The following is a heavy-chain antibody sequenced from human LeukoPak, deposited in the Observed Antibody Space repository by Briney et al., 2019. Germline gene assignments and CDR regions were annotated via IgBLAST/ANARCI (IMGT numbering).Heavy chain of an antibody. V-gene: IGHV4-59*01. CDR2: IYYSGST. J-gene: IGHJ6*02. D-gene: IGHD6-19*01. CDR3: ARAGAVADPYYYYGMDV. Sequence: SETLSLTCTVCGGSISSYYWSWIRQPPGKGLEWIGYIYYSGSTNYNPSLKSRVTISVDTSKNQFSLKLSSVTAADTAVYYCARAGAVADPYYYYGMDVWGQGTTVTVSS. CDR1: GGSISSYY.